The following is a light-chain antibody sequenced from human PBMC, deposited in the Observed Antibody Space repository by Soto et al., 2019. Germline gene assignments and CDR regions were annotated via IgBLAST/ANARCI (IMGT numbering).Light chain of an antibody. Sequence: IVLTQSPVTLSLSPGERATLSCMASQSVSNNYLAWYQQKPGQAPRLLIYGASNRATGIPDRFSGSGSGTDFTLTISRLEPEDFAVYYCQQYGSSPRTFGQGTKVDIK. J-gene: IGKJ1*01. CDR2: GAS. CDR1: QSVSNNY. V-gene: IGKV3-20*01. CDR3: QQYGSSPRT.